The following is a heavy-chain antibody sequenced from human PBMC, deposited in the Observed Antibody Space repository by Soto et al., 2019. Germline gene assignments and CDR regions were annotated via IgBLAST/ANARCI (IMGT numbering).Heavy chain of an antibody. J-gene: IGHJ4*02. Sequence: EVQLVESGGGLVQPGGSLRLSCAASGLIFSNYKMHWVRQAPGKGLVWVSRISTDGSITDYVDSVKGRFTVSRDNANNTLYLQLNSLRVYDTAVYYCARDTNGLHYWGQGTLVTVSS. CDR2: ISTDGSIT. D-gene: IGHD2-8*01. CDR1: GLIFSNYK. CDR3: ARDTNGLHY. V-gene: IGHV3-74*01.